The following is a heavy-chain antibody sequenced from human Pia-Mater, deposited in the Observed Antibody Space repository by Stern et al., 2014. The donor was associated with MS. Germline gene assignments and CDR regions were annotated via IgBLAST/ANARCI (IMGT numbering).Heavy chain of an antibody. CDR3: ARQTTAWASDV. Sequence: ELQLVQSGAELIRPGESLKISCKGSGYKFSIYWIAWGRQMPGKGLEWMGIIYPGDSETRHSPSFQGQVTMSADKSTSTAYLQWSSLNASDTAMYFCARQTTAWASDVWGQGTLVTVSS. D-gene: IGHD1-14*01. V-gene: IGHV5-51*01. CDR2: IYPGDSET. CDR1: GYKFSIYW. J-gene: IGHJ4*02.